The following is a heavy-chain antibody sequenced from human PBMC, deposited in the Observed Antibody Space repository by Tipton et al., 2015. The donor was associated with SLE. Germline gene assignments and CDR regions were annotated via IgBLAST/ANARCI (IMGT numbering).Heavy chain of an antibody. Sequence: SGFSFSNYAMHWVRQTPGKGLEWVSLIWSDGSNKYYTDSVKGRFTISRDNAKNSQYLQMNSLRVDDTAVYYCARDRRGKDYWGQGTLVTVSS. CDR2: IWSDGSNK. V-gene: IGHV3-33*01. CDR1: GFSFSNYA. J-gene: IGHJ4*02. CDR3: ARDRRGKDY. D-gene: IGHD3-16*01.